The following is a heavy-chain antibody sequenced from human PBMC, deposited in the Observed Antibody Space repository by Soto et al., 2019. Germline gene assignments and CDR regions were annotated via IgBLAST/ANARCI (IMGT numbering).Heavy chain of an antibody. CDR2: TRQDGGQE. D-gene: IGHD6-19*01. V-gene: IGHV3-7*03. CDR3: ARYPNPTVAGLPFDL. J-gene: IGHJ4*02. Sequence: GGSLRLSCAASGFTFSSYTMKWVRQAPGKGLEWVAHTRQDGGQEYYVDSVKGRFTISRDNAKNSLYLQMNSLRVEDTAVYYCARYPNPTVAGLPFDLWGQGTLVTVSS. CDR1: GFTFSSYT.